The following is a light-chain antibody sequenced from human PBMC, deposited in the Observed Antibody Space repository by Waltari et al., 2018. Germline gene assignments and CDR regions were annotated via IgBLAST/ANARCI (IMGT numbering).Light chain of an antibody. CDR3: QQYSNWPPWT. CDR1: QSVSNN. V-gene: IGKV3-15*01. J-gene: IGKJ1*01. Sequence: IVMTQSPATLSVSPGERATLSCRASQSVSNNVAWYQQKPGQAPRLLIYDASTRATGFPARFSGSGSGTDFTLTISSLQSEDVAVYYCQQYSNWPPWTFGQGTKVEIK. CDR2: DAS.